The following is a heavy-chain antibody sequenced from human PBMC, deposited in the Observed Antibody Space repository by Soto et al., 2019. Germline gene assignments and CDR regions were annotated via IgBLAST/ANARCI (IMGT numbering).Heavy chain of an antibody. V-gene: IGHV3-21*01. Sequence: GGSLRLSGVVSGFTFSTYRIDWFRQAPGKGLEWVSSSSSSSDIYYADSVKGRFTISRDNAKNSVSLQMNSLRAEDTAVYYCAREYTAWPLAYGLDVWGQGTTVTVSS. CDR1: GFTFSTYR. D-gene: IGHD2-2*02. J-gene: IGHJ6*02. CDR3: AREYTAWPLAYGLDV. CDR2: SSSSSDI.